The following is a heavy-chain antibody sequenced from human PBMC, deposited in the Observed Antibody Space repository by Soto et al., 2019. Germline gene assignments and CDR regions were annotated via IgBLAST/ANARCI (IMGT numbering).Heavy chain of an antibody. Sequence: GGSLRLSCAASGFTFDDYAMHWVRQAPGKGLEWVSGISWNSGSIGYADSVKGRFTISRDNAKNSLYLQMNSLRAEDTALYYCAKTDSGSYQGYFDYWGQGTLVTVSS. V-gene: IGHV3-9*01. D-gene: IGHD1-26*01. CDR1: GFTFDDYA. J-gene: IGHJ4*02. CDR3: AKTDSGSYQGYFDY. CDR2: ISWNSGSI.